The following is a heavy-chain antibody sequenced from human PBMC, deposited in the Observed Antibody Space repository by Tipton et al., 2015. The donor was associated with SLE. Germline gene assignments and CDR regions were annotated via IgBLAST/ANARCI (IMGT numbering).Heavy chain of an antibody. CDR2: VNYSGTT. J-gene: IGHJ4*02. D-gene: IGHD2-15*01. Sequence: TLSLTCTVSGGSISSYSWGWIRKPPGKGLERIGSVNYSGTTSSNPSLKSRVTISVATSKNQFPLKLSPVTAADTAVYYCACQNGGGYCSGGSCPGDWGQGTLVTVSS. CDR1: GGSISSYS. V-gene: IGHV4-39*06. CDR3: ACQNGGGYCSGGSCPGD.